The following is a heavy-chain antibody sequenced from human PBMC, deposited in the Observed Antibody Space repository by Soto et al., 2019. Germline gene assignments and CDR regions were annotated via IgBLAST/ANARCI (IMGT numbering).Heavy chain of an antibody. CDR2: IKSKTDGGTT. D-gene: IGHD6-19*01. V-gene: IGHV3-15*07. J-gene: IGHJ3*02. Sequence: GESLKISCAASGFTFSNAWMNWVRQAPGKGLEWVGRIKSKTDGGTTDYAAPVKGRFTISRDDSKNTLYLQMNSLKTEDTAVYYCTTDSLGAVAGTDAFDIWGQGTMVTVSS. CDR1: GFTFSNAW. CDR3: TTDSLGAVAGTDAFDI.